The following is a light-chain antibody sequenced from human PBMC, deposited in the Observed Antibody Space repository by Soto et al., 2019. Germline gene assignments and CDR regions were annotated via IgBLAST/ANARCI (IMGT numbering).Light chain of an antibody. CDR3: QQYNEWPPLT. CDR1: QSVSSN. Sequence: EIVMTQSPATLYVSPGERATLSCRASQSVSSNLAWYQQKPGQAPRLLIYGASTRATGIPARFSGSGSETEFTLTISSLQSEDFAVYYCQQYNEWPPLTFGGGTKVEI. J-gene: IGKJ4*01. CDR2: GAS. V-gene: IGKV3-15*01.